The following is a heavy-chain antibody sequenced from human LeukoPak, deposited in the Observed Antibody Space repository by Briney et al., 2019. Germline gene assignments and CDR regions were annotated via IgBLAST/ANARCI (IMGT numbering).Heavy chain of an antibody. D-gene: IGHD4-17*01. V-gene: IGHV1-69*04. CDR3: ARVVQLHYGDYGYYFDY. CDR2: IIPILGIA. Sequence: SVKVSCKASGGTFSSYAISWVRQAPGQGLEWMGRIIPILGIANYAQKFQGRVTITANKSTSTAYMELSSLRSEDTAVYYCARVVQLHYGDYGYYFDYWGQGTLVTVSS. J-gene: IGHJ4*02. CDR1: GGTFSSYA.